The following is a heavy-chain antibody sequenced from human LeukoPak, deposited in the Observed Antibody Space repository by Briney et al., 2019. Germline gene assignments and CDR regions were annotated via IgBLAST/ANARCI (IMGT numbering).Heavy chain of an antibody. V-gene: IGHV3-7*01. Sequence: GGSLRLSCAASGFTFSSYWMSWVRQAPGKGLEWVANIKQDGSEKYYVDSVKGRFTISRGNAKNSLYLQMNSLRAEDTAVYYCARDKTDIVLMVYAIHYGMDVWGQGTTVTVSS. J-gene: IGHJ6*02. CDR1: GFTFSSYW. CDR2: IKQDGSEK. CDR3: ARDKTDIVLMVYAIHYGMDV. D-gene: IGHD2-8*01.